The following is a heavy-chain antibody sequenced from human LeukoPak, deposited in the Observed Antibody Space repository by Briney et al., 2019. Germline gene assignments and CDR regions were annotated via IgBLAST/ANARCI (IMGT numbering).Heavy chain of an antibody. V-gene: IGHV1-18*01. J-gene: IGHJ4*02. CDR3: ARDVYGSGSYEGDY. D-gene: IGHD3-10*01. CDR2: ISAYNGNT. CDR1: GYTFTSYG. Sequence: GASVKVSCKASGYTFTSYGISWVRQAPGQGLEWMGWISAYNGNTNYAQKFQGRVTMTRDTSISTAYMELSRLRSDDTAVYYCARDVYGSGSYEGDYWGQGTLVTVSS.